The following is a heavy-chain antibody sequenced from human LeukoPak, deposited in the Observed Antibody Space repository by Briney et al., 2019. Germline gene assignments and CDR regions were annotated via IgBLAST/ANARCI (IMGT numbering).Heavy chain of an antibody. J-gene: IGHJ6*02. V-gene: IGHV1-18*01. CDR1: GYSFTSYG. CDR3: ARDGSQYQLLTYYYYYYGMDV. CDR2: ISAYNGNT. Sequence: KSGESLKISCKGSGYSFTSYGISWVRQAPGQGLEWMGWISAYNGNTNYAQKLQGRVTMTTDTSTSTAYMELRSLRSDDTAVYYCARDGSQYQLLTYYYYYYGMDVWGQGTTVTVSS. D-gene: IGHD2-2*01.